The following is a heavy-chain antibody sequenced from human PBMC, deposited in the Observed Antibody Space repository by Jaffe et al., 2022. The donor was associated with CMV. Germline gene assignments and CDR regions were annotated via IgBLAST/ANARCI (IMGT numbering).Heavy chain of an antibody. CDR1: GGSISSSDYY. CDR3: AGQKRFFEWSPPWFDP. J-gene: IGHJ5*02. CDR2: IYYSGRT. Sequence: QMQLQESGPGLVKPSATLSLTCSVSGGSISSSDYYWGWVRQSPGKGLDWIGTIYYSGRTYYNPSLKSRLTMSVDTSKNQFSLRMSSVTAADTAVYYCAGQKRFFEWSPPWFDPWGQGTLVTVSS. D-gene: IGHD3-3*01. V-gene: IGHV4-39*01.